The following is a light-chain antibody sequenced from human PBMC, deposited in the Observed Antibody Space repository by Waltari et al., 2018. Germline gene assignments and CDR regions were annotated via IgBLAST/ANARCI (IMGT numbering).Light chain of an antibody. CDR2: EVP. Sequence: QSPLTQPPPASGSPGQSAPIPCTGRNSDIGFYNYVSWYQQHPRKAPKLLIYEVPERPSGSPARFFASKSGNTASRTVSGLRTEEEADYYGSSDAGTNTVLFGGGTKLTVL. CDR1: NSDIGFYNY. J-gene: IGLJ3*02. V-gene: IGLV2-8*01. CDR3: SSDAGTNTVL.